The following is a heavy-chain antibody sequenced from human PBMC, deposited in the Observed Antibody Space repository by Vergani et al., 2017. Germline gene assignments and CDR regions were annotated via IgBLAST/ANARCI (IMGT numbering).Heavy chain of an antibody. CDR2: IIPIFGTT. CDR3: ARSSGYYSYYFDF. J-gene: IGHJ4*02. D-gene: IGHD3-22*01. V-gene: IGHV1-69*13. Sequence: QGQLAQSGAEVKKPGSSVKVSCKASGGTFSSNSNSWVRQAPGQGLEWMGRIIPIFGTTSYAQKFQGRVTILADESTSTAYMELSSLRSEDTAVYYCARSSGYYSYYFDFWGQGTLVTVSS. CDR1: GGTFSSNS.